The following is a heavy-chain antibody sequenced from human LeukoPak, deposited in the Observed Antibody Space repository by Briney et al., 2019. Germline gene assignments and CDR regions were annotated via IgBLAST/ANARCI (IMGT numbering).Heavy chain of an antibody. V-gene: IGHV2-5*01. Sequence: SGPTLVNPQTLTLTCTFSGFSLSTGIVGVGWVRQPPGKALEWLALIYWNDDKQYSPSLKSRLAITKNTSKNQVILTVANMDPVDTATYYCARRNEATRRGSWFDPWGQGTLVTVSS. CDR1: GFSLSTGIVG. D-gene: IGHD6-6*01. CDR3: ARRNEATRRGSWFDP. J-gene: IGHJ5*02. CDR2: IYWNDDK.